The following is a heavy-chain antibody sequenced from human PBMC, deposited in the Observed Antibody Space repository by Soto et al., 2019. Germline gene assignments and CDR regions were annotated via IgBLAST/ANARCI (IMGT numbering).Heavy chain of an antibody. CDR2: IYYSGST. CDR1: GGSICSSSYY. CDR3: ARDQYSSGWYGPGY. J-gene: IGHJ4*02. V-gene: IGHV4-39*02. D-gene: IGHD6-19*01. Sequence: SSETLSLTCTVSGGSICSSSYYWGWIRQPPGKGLEWIGSIYYSGSTYYNPSLQTRVTISLDKSKSQFSLKLNSVTAADTAVYYCARDQYSSGWYGPGYWGQGTLVTVSS.